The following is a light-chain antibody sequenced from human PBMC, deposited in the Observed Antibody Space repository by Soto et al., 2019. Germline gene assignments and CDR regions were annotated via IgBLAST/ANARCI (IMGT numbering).Light chain of an antibody. V-gene: IGKV1D-12*01. Sequence: DIQMTQSPSSLSASVGDRVTITCRASQDISSWLAWFQQRPGQAPKLLIYAASSLQSGVPSRFSGSGSVTDFTLTIANLQTEDFATYHCQQSDSFTYTFGQGTKLEIK. J-gene: IGKJ2*01. CDR2: AAS. CDR1: QDISSW. CDR3: QQSDSFTYT.